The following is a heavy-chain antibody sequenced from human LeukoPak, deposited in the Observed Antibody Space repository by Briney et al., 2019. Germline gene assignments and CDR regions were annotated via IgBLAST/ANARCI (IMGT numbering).Heavy chain of an antibody. D-gene: IGHD1-14*01. J-gene: IGHJ3*02. Sequence: SETLSLTCTVSGGSISSGSYYWSWIRQPAGKGLEWIGRIYTSGSTNYNPSLKSRVTISVDTSKNQFSLKLSSVTAADTAVYFCATREEAHTSPGAFEIWGQGTMVTVSS. CDR2: IYTSGST. CDR3: ATREEAHTSPGAFEI. CDR1: GGSISSGSYY. V-gene: IGHV4-61*02.